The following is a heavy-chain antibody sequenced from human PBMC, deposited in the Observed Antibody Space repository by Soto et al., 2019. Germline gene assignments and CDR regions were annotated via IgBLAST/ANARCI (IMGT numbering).Heavy chain of an antibody. D-gene: IGHD3-22*01. V-gene: IGHV3-33*01. J-gene: IGHJ4*02. Sequence: QVQLVESGGGVVQPGRSLRLSCAASGFTFSSYGMHWVRQAPGKGLEWVAVIWYDGSNKYYADSVKGRFTISRDNSKNTLYLQMNMRRAEDTAEYYCARGWDYYDSSGYYAAWDYWGQGTLVTVSS. CDR1: GFTFSSYG. CDR3: ARGWDYYDSSGYYAAWDY. CDR2: IWYDGSNK.